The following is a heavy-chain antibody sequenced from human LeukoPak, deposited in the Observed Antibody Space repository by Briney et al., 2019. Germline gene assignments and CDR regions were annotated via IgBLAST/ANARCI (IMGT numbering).Heavy chain of an antibody. Sequence: ASVKVSCKASGYTFTSYGITGVRQAPAQGLEWMGWITDYNGNTNYAQKLQGRVTMTTDTSTSTAYMELRSLRSDDTAVYYCARESFAAARPGQFDYWGQGTLVTVSS. D-gene: IGHD6-6*01. CDR2: ITDYNGNT. V-gene: IGHV1-18*01. CDR1: GYTFTSYG. J-gene: IGHJ4*02. CDR3: ARESFAAARPGQFDY.